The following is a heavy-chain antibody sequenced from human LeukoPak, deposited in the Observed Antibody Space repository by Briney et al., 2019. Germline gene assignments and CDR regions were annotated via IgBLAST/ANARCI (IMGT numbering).Heavy chain of an antibody. CDR2: ISYDGNYK. D-gene: IGHD5-24*01. Sequence: PGGSLRLSCAASGFTFSTYAMHWVRQVPGKGLEWLTLISYDGNYKYYADSVKGRFTISRDNYANTLYLQMNSLRPEDTAVFYCARVEMATMNFDYWGQGTLVTVSS. J-gene: IGHJ4*02. V-gene: IGHV3-30-3*01. CDR1: GFTFSTYA. CDR3: ARVEMATMNFDY.